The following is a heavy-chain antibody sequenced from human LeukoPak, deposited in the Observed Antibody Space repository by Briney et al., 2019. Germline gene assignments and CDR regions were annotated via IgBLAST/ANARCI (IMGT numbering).Heavy chain of an antibody. J-gene: IGHJ2*01. CDR2: ISTDGSYK. V-gene: IGHV3-30*04. D-gene: IGHD3-16*01. Sequence: GGSLRLSCAVSGFNFSSFPVLWVRQAPGKGLEWVAAISTDGSYKYHGDSVKGRFTISRDNPMNTPYPQMNGLRPDDTAVYYCARSLIPGRWYFDLWGRGTLVTVSS. CDR3: ARSLIPGRWYFDL. CDR1: GFNFSSFP.